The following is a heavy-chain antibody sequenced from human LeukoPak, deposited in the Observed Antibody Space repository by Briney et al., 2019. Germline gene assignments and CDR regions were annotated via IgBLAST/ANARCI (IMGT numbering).Heavy chain of an antibody. V-gene: IGHV3-30*04. D-gene: IGHD3-10*01. J-gene: IGHJ4*02. CDR2: ISYDGSNK. CDR1: GFTFSSYA. Sequence: PGGSLRLSCAASGFTFSSYAMHWVRQAPGKGLEWVAVISYDGSNKYYADSVKGRFTISRDNSKNTLYLQMNSLRAEDTAVYYCARVNDYDSGSLYRPIDYWGQGTLVTVSS. CDR3: ARVNDYDSGSLYRPIDY.